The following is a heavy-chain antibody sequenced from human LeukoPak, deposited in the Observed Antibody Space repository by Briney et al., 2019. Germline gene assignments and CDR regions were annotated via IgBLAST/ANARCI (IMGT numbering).Heavy chain of an antibody. CDR1: GGTFSSYA. Sequence: ASVKVSCKASGGTFSSYAISWVRQAPGQGLEWMGGIIPIFGTANYAQKFQGRVTITTDESTSTAYMELSSLRSEDTAVYYCARGPNCSSTSCYPYYYYYYMDVWGKGTTVTVSS. CDR2: IIPIFGTA. J-gene: IGHJ6*03. CDR3: ARGPNCSSTSCYPYYYYYYMDV. V-gene: IGHV1-69*05. D-gene: IGHD2-2*01.